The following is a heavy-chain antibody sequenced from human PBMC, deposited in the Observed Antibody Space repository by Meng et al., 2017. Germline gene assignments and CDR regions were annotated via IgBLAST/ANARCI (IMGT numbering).Heavy chain of an antibody. CDR2: IYYSGST. J-gene: IGHJ4*02. D-gene: IGHD1-1*01. CDR1: GGSISSYY. Sequence: GSLRLSCTVSGGSISSYYWSWIRQPPGKGLEWIGYIYYSGSTNYNPSLKSRVTISVDTSKNQFSLKLSSVTAADTAVYYCARGRWNYYVYWGQGTLVTVSS. V-gene: IGHV4-59*12. CDR3: ARGRWNYYVY.